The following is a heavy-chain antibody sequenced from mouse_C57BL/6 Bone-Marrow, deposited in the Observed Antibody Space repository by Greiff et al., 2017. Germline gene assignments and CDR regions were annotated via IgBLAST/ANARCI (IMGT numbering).Heavy chain of an antibody. CDR1: GYTFTNYW. CDR3: ARRGTGPYFDY. Sequence: QVQLQQSGAELVRPGTSVKMSCKASGYTFTNYWIGWAKQRPGHGLEWIGDIYPGGGYTTYNEKFKGKATLTADKSSSTAYMQFSSLTSEDSAIYYCARRGTGPYFDYWGQGTTLTVSS. V-gene: IGHV1-63*01. CDR2: IYPGGGYT. J-gene: IGHJ2*01. D-gene: IGHD4-1*01.